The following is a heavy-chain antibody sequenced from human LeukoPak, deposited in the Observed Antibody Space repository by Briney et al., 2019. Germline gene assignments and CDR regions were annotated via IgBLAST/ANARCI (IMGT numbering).Heavy chain of an antibody. CDR3: ARDLGYDILTGYYDY. Sequence: PSETLSLTCTVSGYSISSGYYWGWIRPPPGKGLEWIGSIYHSGSTYYNPSLKSRGTISVDTSKNQFSLKLSSVTAADTAVYYCARDLGYDILTGYYDYWGQGTLVTVSS. CDR2: IYHSGST. CDR1: GYSISSGYY. V-gene: IGHV4-38-2*02. D-gene: IGHD3-9*01. J-gene: IGHJ4*02.